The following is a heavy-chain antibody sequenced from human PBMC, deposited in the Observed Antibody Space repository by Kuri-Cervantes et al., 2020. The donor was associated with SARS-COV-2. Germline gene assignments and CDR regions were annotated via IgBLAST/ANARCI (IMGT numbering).Heavy chain of an antibody. CDR2: ISGSGGST. J-gene: IGHJ3*02. CDR1: GGSFSGYY. D-gene: IGHD1-26*01. Sequence: GESLKISCAVYGGSFSGYYWSWIRQPPGKGLEWVSAISGSGGSTYYADSVKGRFTISRDNSKNTLYLQMNSLRAEDTAVYYCAKEIRATTRFDAFDIWGQGTMVTVSS. V-gene: IGHV3-23*01. CDR3: AKEIRATTRFDAFDI.